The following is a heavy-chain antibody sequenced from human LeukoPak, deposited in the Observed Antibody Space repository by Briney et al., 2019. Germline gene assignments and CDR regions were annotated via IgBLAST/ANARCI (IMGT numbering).Heavy chain of an antibody. CDR2: ISSSSSTI. Sequence: PGGSLRLSCAASGFTFSSYSMNWVRQAQGKGLEWVSYISSSSSTIYYADSVKGRFTISRDKAKHSLYLQMNRLRAEDMDVYYCAREYCSSTSCLYDYWGQGTLVTVSS. V-gene: IGHV3-48*01. CDR3: AREYCSSTSCLYDY. CDR1: GFTFSSYS. D-gene: IGHD2-2*01. J-gene: IGHJ4*02.